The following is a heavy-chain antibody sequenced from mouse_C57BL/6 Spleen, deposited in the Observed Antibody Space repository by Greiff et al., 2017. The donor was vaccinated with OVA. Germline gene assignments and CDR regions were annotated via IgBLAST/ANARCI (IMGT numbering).Heavy chain of an antibody. D-gene: IGHD2-2*01. CDR1: GYTFTSYW. Sequence: QVQLQQPGAELVKPGASVKMSCKASGYTFTSYWITWVKQRPGQGLEWIGDIYPGSGSTNYNEKFKSKATLTVDTSSSTAYIQLSSLTSEDSAVYYCARNYGYDEGFAYWGQGTLVTVSA. V-gene: IGHV1-55*01. J-gene: IGHJ3*01. CDR3: ARNYGYDEGFAY. CDR2: IYPGSGST.